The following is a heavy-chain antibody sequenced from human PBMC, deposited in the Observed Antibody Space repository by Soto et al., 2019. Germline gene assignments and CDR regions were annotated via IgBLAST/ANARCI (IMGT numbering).Heavy chain of an antibody. Sequence: PSETLSLTCTVSGGSINSGDYSWTWIRQPPGKGLEWIGYVFYFGNTNYNPSLKSRVTISVDTSKNQFSLKLSSVTAADTAVYYCARDPRIYADPYYFDYWGQGTLVTVSS. CDR3: ARDPRIYADPYYFDY. CDR2: VFYFGNT. D-gene: IGHD4-17*01. CDR1: GGSINSGDYS. V-gene: IGHV4-61*08. J-gene: IGHJ4*02.